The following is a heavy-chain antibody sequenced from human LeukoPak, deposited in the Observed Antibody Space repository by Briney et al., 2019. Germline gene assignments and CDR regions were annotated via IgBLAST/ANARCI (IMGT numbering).Heavy chain of an antibody. Sequence: ASVKVSCEASGYTFTGYYMHWVRQAPGQGLEWMGWINPNSGGTNYAQKFQGRVTMTRNTSISTAYMELSSLRSEDTAVYYCARGLNALPGDAFDIWGQGTMVTVSS. CDR3: ARGLNALPGDAFDI. CDR1: GYTFTGYY. J-gene: IGHJ3*02. D-gene: IGHD2-8*01. CDR2: INPNSGGT. V-gene: IGHV1-2*02.